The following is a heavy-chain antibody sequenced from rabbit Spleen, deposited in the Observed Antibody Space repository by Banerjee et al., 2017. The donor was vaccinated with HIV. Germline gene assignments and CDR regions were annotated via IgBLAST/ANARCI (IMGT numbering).Heavy chain of an antibody. CDR3: ARWGDDYSYAMDL. Sequence: QSLEESGGGLVQPGGSLKLSCTASGFTLSSYYMNWVRQAPGKGLEWIGYIDPIFGITYYANWVNGRFSISKTSSTTVTLQMTSLTAADTATYFCARWGDDYSYAMDLWGPGTLVTVS. D-gene: IGHD2-1*01. CDR1: GFTLSSYY. CDR2: IDPIFGIT. J-gene: IGHJ6*01. V-gene: IGHV1S40*01.